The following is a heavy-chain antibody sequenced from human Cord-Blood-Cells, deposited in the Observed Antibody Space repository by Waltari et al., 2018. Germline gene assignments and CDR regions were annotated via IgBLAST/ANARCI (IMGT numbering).Heavy chain of an antibody. J-gene: IGHJ4*02. D-gene: IGHD2-15*01. V-gene: IGHV3-11*01. Sequence: QVQLVESGGGLVKPGGSLRLSCAASGFTFSGYCISCIRQAPGKGLGWVAYISSSGSTIYYPDSVKGRFTISRDTAKNSLYLQMNSLRAEDTAVYYCARERGWELLLDYWGQGTLVTVSS. CDR1: GFTFSGYC. CDR3: ARERGWELLLDY. CDR2: ISSSGSTI.